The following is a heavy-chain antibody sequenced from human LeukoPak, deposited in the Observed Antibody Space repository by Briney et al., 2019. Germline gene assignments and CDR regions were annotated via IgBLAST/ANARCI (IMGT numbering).Heavy chain of an antibody. Sequence: PGRSLRLSCAASGFTFSSYAMHWVRQAPGKGLGWVAVISYDGSNKYYADSVKGRFTISRDNSKNTLYLQINSLRAEDTAVYYCARDSYGFDYWGQGTLVTVSS. V-gene: IGHV3-30*04. D-gene: IGHD3-16*01. CDR3: ARDSYGFDY. CDR2: ISYDGSNK. J-gene: IGHJ4*02. CDR1: GFTFSSYA.